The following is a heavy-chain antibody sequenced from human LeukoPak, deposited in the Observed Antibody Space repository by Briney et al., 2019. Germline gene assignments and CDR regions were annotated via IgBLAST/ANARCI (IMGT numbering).Heavy chain of an antibody. D-gene: IGHD3-10*01. CDR3: ARGRGVRGVIIAYGTDV. CDR1: GGSFSGYY. J-gene: IGHJ6*02. V-gene: IGHV4-34*01. Sequence: PSETLSLTCAVYGGSFSGYYWSWIRQPPGKGLEWIGEINHSGSTNYNPSLKSRVTISVDTSKNQFSLKLSSVTAADTAVYYCARGRGVRGVIIAYGTDVWGQGTTVTVSS. CDR2: INHSGST.